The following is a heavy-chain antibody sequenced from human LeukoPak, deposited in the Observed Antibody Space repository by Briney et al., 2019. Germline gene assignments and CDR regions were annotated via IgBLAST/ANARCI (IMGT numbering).Heavy chain of an antibody. D-gene: IGHD6-19*01. CDR2: IRGSGRDK. CDR3: ARGPGIAVAPLQH. Sequence: PGGSLRLSCAVSGFTFGSHSMTWVRQAPGKGLEWVSSIRGSGRDKFYADSVKGRFTIARDDAKNSLFLQMNSLRAEDTAVYYCARGPGIAVAPLQHWGQGTLVTVSS. J-gene: IGHJ1*01. CDR1: GFTFGSHS. V-gene: IGHV3-21*01.